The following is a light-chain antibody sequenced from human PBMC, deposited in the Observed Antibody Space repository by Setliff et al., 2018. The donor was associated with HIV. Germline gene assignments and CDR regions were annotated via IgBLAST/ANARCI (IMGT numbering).Light chain of an antibody. V-gene: IGLV1-44*01. CDR3: AAWDDGLNAFYV. CDR2: SNN. Sequence: QSALTQPPSTSGTPGHRVIISCSGSNSNIGSNTVNWYQQLPGTAPKLLIYSNNQRPSGVPDRFSGSKSGTSASLAISGLQSEDEADYYCAAWDDGLNAFYVFGTGTKVTVL. CDR1: NSNIGSNT. J-gene: IGLJ1*01.